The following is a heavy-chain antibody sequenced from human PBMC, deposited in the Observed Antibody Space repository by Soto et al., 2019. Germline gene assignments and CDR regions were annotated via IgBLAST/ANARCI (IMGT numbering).Heavy chain of an antibody. D-gene: IGHD4-17*01. CDR2: INHSGST. CDR3: AGSYGEGLSDAFDI. J-gene: IGHJ3*02. V-gene: IGHV4-34*01. Sequence: QVQLQQWGAGLLKPSETLSLTCAVYGGSFSGYYWSWIRQPPGKGLEWIGEINHSGSTNYNPSLKRRVTISVDTSKNQFSLKLSSVTAADTAVYYCAGSYGEGLSDAFDIWGQGTMVTVSS. CDR1: GGSFSGYY.